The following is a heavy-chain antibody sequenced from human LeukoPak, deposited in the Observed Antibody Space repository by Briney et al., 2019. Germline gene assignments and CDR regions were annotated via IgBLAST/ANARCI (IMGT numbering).Heavy chain of an antibody. D-gene: IGHD2-15*01. V-gene: IGHV4-4*02. Sequence: SGTLSLTCAVSGGSISSSNWWSWVRQPPGRGLEWIGQIYHSGSTNYNPSLKSRVTISVDKSKNQFSLKLRSVTAADTAVYYCARPLSLGYCSGGSCYGRGAWFDRWGQGTLVTVSS. CDR1: GGSISSSNW. CDR3: ARPLSLGYCSGGSCYGRGAWFDR. J-gene: IGHJ5*02. CDR2: IYHSGST.